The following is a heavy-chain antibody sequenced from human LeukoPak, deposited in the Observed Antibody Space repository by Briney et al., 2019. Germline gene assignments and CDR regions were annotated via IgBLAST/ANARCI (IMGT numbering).Heavy chain of an antibody. CDR2: IYPGDSDT. CDR3: ARARYCSGGSCYAEY. CDR1: GYSFTTYW. Sequence: GESLKISCKGSGYSFTTYWIGWVRHVPGKGLEWMGIIYPGDSDTRYSPSFQGQVTISVDKSISTAYLQWSSLKASDTAMYYCARARYCSGGSCYAEYWGQGTLVTVSS. J-gene: IGHJ4*02. V-gene: IGHV5-51*01. D-gene: IGHD2-15*01.